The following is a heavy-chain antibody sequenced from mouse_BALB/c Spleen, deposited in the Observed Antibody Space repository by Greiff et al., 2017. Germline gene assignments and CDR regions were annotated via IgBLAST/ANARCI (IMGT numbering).Heavy chain of an antibody. J-gene: IGHJ4*01. V-gene: IGHV1-77*01. Sequence: QVQLKESGPELVKPGASVKMSCKASGYTFTDYVISWVKQRTGQGLEWIGEIYPGSGSTYYNEKFKGKATLTADKSSNTAYMRLSSLTSEDSAVYCCARRRDGNYGGAMDYWGQGTSVTVSS. D-gene: IGHD2-1*01. CDR3: ARRRDGNYGGAMDY. CDR2: IYPGSGST. CDR1: GYTFTDYV.